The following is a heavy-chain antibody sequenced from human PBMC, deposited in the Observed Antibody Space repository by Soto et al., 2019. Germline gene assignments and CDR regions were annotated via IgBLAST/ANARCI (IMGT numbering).Heavy chain of an antibody. CDR1: GVALSSGGAY. V-gene: IGHV4-31*03. D-gene: IGHD2-2*01. Sequence: TLSLPCTVSGVALSSGGAYWTWIRQRPGKGLEWIGYVTYIGSTYYNPSLKGRVAISVDKSKNQFSLKLNFVTDAEKAEYYCARDRPGVEVPVDGVFDPWGQGKLVTVSA. CDR2: VTYIGST. CDR3: ARDRPGVEVPVDGVFDP. J-gene: IGHJ5*02.